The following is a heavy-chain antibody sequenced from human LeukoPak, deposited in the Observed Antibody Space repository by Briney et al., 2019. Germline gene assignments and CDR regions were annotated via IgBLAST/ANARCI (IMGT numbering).Heavy chain of an antibody. D-gene: IGHD5-18*01. CDR1: GFTFSNYW. V-gene: IGHV3-48*03. CDR3: ARAGYSMDTEYFQH. J-gene: IGHJ1*01. CDR2: ISNSGTAI. Sequence: GGSLRLSCAASGFTFSNYWMAWVRQAPGRGLEWVSYISNSGTAIYYADSVKGRFTISRDNAKSSLYLQMNSLRAEDTAVYYCARAGYSMDTEYFQHWGQGTLVTVSS.